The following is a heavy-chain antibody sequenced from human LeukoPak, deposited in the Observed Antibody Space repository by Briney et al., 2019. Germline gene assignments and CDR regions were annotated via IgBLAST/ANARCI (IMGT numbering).Heavy chain of an antibody. J-gene: IGHJ6*03. CDR1: GFTFSSYE. CDR3: ARAMYYYYYYMDV. Sequence: PGGSLRLSCAASGFTFSSYEMNWVRQAPGKGLEWVSYISTRGSKIYYADSVRGRFTISKDNAKNSLYLQMNSLRPEDTAVYYCARAMYYYYYYMDVWGKGTTVTVSS. CDR2: ISTRGSKI. V-gene: IGHV3-48*03.